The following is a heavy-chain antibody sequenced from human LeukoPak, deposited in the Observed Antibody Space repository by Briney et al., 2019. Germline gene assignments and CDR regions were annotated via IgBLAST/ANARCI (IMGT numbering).Heavy chain of an antibody. CDR3: AKDPPFYYDGTTLDY. Sequence: LPGGSLRLSCVGSGFSFSTYWMSWVRQAPGKGLEWVSTITGSGDNTYYADSVKGRFTISRDNSKNTVYLQMNSLRAEDTALYYCAKDPPFYYDGTTLDYWGQGTLVTVSS. CDR1: GFSFSTYW. V-gene: IGHV3-23*01. CDR2: ITGSGDNT. J-gene: IGHJ4*02. D-gene: IGHD3-22*01.